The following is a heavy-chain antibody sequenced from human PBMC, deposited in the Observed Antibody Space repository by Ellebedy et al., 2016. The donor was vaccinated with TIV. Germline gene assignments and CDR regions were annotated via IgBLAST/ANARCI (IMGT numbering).Heavy chain of an antibody. CDR2: ISPSGDAT. CDR1: GLPFSNYV. J-gene: IGHJ3*02. V-gene: IGHV3-23*01. Sequence: GESLKISXAASGLPFSNYVMGWVRQAPGRGLEWVSVISPSGDATTDAGSVKGRFTISRDNFKNTLYLQMNSLRADDTAVYYCAKTFTAARVSAFDIWGHGTMVTVSS. CDR3: AKTFTAARVSAFDI. D-gene: IGHD6-6*01.